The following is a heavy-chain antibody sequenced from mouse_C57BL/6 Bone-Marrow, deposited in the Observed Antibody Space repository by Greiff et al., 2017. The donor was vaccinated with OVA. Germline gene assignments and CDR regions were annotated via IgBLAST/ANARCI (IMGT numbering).Heavy chain of an antibody. CDR2: IYPRSGNT. V-gene: IGHV1-81*01. J-gene: IGHJ2*01. CDR3: ARQNYSNYDY. CDR1: GYTFTSYG. Sequence: QVQLQQPGAELVKPGASVKMSCKASGYTFTSYGISWVKQRTGQGLEWIGEIYPRSGNTYYNEKFKGKATLTADKSSSTAYMELRSLTSEDSAVYFCARQNYSNYDYWGQGTTLTVSS. D-gene: IGHD2-5*01.